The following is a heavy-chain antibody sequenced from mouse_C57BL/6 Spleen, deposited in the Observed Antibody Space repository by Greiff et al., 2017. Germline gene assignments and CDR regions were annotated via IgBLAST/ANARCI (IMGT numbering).Heavy chain of an antibody. CDR2: IDPSDSYT. Sequence: VQLQQSGAELVKPGASVKLSCKASGYTFTSYWMQWVKQRPGQGLEWIGEIDPSDSYTNYNQKFKGKATLTVDTSSSTASMQLSSLTSEDSAVYYCARRYGSGDYAMDYWGQGTSVTVSS. D-gene: IGHD1-1*01. CDR1: GYTFTSYW. J-gene: IGHJ4*01. V-gene: IGHV1-50*01. CDR3: ARRYGSGDYAMDY.